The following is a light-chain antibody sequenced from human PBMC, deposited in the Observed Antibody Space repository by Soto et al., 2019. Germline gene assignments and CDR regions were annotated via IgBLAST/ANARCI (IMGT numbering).Light chain of an antibody. V-gene: IGKV2-28*01. CDR2: LGS. CDR3: MQGLQTPPT. J-gene: IGKJ5*01. Sequence: DIVMTQSPDSLAVSLGERATINCKSSQNILYSSNNKNYVAWYLQKPGQSPQLLIYLGSSRSSGVPDRFSGSGSGTDFTLKIDRVEAEDVGTYYCMQGLQTPPTFGQGTRLEIK. CDR1: QNILYSSNNKNY.